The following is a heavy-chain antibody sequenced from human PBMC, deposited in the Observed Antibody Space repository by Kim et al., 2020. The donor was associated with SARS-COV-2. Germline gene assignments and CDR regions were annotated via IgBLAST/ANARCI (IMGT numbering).Heavy chain of an antibody. V-gene: IGHV1-18*01. CDR1: GYPFSSNG. D-gene: IGHD3-22*01. CDR3: ARSINMIVPESAFDF. CDR2: INNYDGNT. Sequence: ASVKVSCKASGYPFSSNGITWVRQAPGQGLEWIGWINNYDGNTKYAQKFQGRVTMTTDTSTNTAHMELRSLRSDETAVYYCARSINMIVPESAFDFWGQGTLVTVSS. J-gene: IGHJ3*01.